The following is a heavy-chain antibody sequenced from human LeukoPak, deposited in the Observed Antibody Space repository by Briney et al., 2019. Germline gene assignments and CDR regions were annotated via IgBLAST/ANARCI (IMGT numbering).Heavy chain of an antibody. Sequence: GGSLRLSCAASGFTVSSNYMSWVRQAPGEGLEWVSAISGSGGSTYYADSVKGRSTISRDNSKNTLYLQMNSLRAEDTAVYYCAKGAYDSSGYYYVNYYGMDVWGQGTTVTVSS. CDR3: AKGAYDSSGYYYVNYYGMDV. CDR1: GFTVSSNY. J-gene: IGHJ6*02. CDR2: ISGSGGST. V-gene: IGHV3-23*01. D-gene: IGHD3-22*01.